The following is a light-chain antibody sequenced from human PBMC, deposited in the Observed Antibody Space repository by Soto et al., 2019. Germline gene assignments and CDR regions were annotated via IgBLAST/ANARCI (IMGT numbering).Light chain of an antibody. J-gene: IGKJ5*01. CDR1: QSVINN. Sequence: EIVMTQSPATLSVSPAERATLSCRASQSVINNVAWYQQKPGQAPRLLILGASSRATGIPARFSGSGSGTDFTLTTSSLQPEDFATYFCQQSDRNPITFGQGTRLEIK. CDR3: QQSDRNPIT. CDR2: GAS. V-gene: IGKV3-15*01.